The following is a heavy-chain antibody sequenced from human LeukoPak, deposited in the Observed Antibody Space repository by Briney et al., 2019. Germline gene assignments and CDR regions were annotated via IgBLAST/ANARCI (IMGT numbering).Heavy chain of an antibody. J-gene: IGHJ4*02. Sequence: GGSLRLSCAASGFTFSSYGIHWVRQAPGKGLEWVAFIRYDGSNKYYADSVKGRFTTSRDNSKNTLYLQMNSLRAEDTAVYYCAKDKYGDPYYFDYWGQGTLVTVSS. CDR2: IRYDGSNK. CDR1: GFTFSSYG. CDR3: AKDKYGDPYYFDY. V-gene: IGHV3-30*02. D-gene: IGHD4-17*01.